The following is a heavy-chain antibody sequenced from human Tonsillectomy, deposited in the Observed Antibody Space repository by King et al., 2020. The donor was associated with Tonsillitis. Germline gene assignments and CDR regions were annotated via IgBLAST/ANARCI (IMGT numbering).Heavy chain of an antibody. CDR2: MYYSGST. J-gene: IGHJ2*01. Sequence: VQLQESGPGLVKPSETLSLTCTVSGGSISSYYWSWILQPPGKGLEWIGYMYYSGSTNYNPSLKSRVSISVDTSKKQFSLKLSSVTAADTAVYYCARVVSGAIPDWYFDLWGRGTLVTVSS. V-gene: IGHV4-59*01. CDR1: GGSISSYY. D-gene: IGHD2-2*01. CDR3: ARVVSGAIPDWYFDL.